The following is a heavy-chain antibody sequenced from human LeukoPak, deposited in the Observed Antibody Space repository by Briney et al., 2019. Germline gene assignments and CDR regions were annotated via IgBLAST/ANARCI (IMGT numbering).Heavy chain of an antibody. CDR3: AREGGEEGFGELCLDY. Sequence: GASVKVSCKASGGTFISYAISWVRQAPGQGLEGMGGIIPIFGTANYAQKFQGRVTITTDESTNTTYMELSSLRSEDTAVYYCAREGGEEGFGELCLDYWGQGTLVTVSS. V-gene: IGHV1-69*05. D-gene: IGHD3-10*01. CDR2: IIPIFGTA. CDR1: GGTFISYA. J-gene: IGHJ4*02.